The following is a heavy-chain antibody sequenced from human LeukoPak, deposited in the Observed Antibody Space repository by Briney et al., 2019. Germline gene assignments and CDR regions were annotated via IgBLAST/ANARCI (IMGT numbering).Heavy chain of an antibody. CDR1: GFTFSSYG. J-gene: IGHJ4*02. CDR2: IWYDGSNK. Sequence: GGSLRLSCAASGFTFSSYGMHWVRQAPGKGPEWVAVIWYDGSNKYYADSVKGRFTISRDNSKNTLYLQMNSLRAEDTAVYYCARRTGLRFLEGTEFDYWGQGTLVTVSS. CDR3: ARRTGLRFLEGTEFDY. V-gene: IGHV3-33*01. D-gene: IGHD3-3*01.